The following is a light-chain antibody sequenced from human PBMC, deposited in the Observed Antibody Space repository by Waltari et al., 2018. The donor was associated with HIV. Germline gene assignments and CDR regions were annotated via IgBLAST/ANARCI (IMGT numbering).Light chain of an antibody. Sequence: QSALTQPASVSGSPGQLITISCTGTSSDVGGYNYVSWYQQHPGNAPKLMIYDVSNRPSGVSNRFSGSKSGNTASLPISGLQAEDEADYYCSSYTSSSTSWVFGGGTKLTVL. CDR2: DVS. CDR1: SSDVGGYNY. V-gene: IGLV2-14*03. J-gene: IGLJ3*02. CDR3: SSYTSSSTSWV.